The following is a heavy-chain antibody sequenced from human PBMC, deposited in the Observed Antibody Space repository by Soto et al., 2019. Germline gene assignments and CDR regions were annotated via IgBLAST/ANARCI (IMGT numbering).Heavy chain of an antibody. CDR3: ARTENDYGGYFDL. V-gene: IGHV4-31*03. D-gene: IGHD4-17*01. CDR2: IFRSGNT. CDR1: GAFLTNGGYY. J-gene: IGHJ4*02. Sequence: PSETLSLTCTVSGAFLTNGGYYWSWIRQPPGKGLEWIGHIFRSGNTYYNKSLKSRVTLSIDTSKDQFSLKLNSVTAADTAVYYCARTENDYGGYFDLWGQGTLVTVSS.